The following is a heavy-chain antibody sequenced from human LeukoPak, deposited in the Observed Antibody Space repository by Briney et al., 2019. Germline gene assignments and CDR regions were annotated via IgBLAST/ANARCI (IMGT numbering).Heavy chain of an antibody. D-gene: IGHD3-22*01. CDR1: GGSISSGGYY. V-gene: IGHV4-30-2*01. CDR2: IYHSGST. CDR3: ARQANSGSGYYDPHDAFDI. Sequence: PSETLSLTCTVSGGSISSGGYYWSWIRQPPGKGLEWIGYIYHSGSTYYNPSLKSRVTISVDRSKNQFSLKLSSVTAADTAVYYCARQANSGSGYYDPHDAFDIWGQGTMVTVSS. J-gene: IGHJ3*02.